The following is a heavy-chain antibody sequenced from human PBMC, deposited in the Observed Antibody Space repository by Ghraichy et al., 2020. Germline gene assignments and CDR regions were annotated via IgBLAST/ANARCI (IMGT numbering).Heavy chain of an antibody. CDR2: ISGSGGST. J-gene: IGHJ5*02. D-gene: IGHD6-19*01. V-gene: IGHV3-23*01. Sequence: GESLNISCAASGFTFSSYAMSWVRQAPGKGLEWVSAISGSGGSTYYADSVKGRFTISRDNSKNTLYLQMNSLRAEGTAVYYCANGKSSGWYWAAGQFDPWGQGTLVTVSS. CDR1: GFTFSSYA. CDR3: ANGKSSGWYWAAGQFDP.